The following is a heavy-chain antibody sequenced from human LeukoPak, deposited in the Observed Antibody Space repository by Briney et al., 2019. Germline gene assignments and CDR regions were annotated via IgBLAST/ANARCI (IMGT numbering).Heavy chain of an antibody. CDR3: AKDRYSSGWYDYFDY. CDR1: GITFSAYS. V-gene: IGHV3-23*01. J-gene: IGHJ4*02. Sequence: GGSLRLSCAASGITFSAYSLNWIRQAPGKGLEWVSAISGSGGSTYYADSVKGRFTISRDNSKNTLYLQMNSLRAEDTAVYYCAKDRYSSGWYDYFDYWGQGTLVTVSS. D-gene: IGHD6-19*01. CDR2: ISGSGGST.